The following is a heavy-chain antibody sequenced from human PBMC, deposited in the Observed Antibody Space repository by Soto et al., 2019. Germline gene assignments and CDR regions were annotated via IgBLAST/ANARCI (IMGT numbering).Heavy chain of an antibody. Sequence: SETLSLTCTVSGGSFRRDYWSWIRQPPGKGLEWIGFISYSGRTNFNPSLESRVTTSVDPSKSQFSLKLTSVTAADTAVYYCASAAPVAPFWGKGALVTLSS. J-gene: IGHJ4*02. CDR1: GGSFRRDY. V-gene: IGHV4-59*01. CDR2: ISYSGRT. D-gene: IGHD2-21*01. CDR3: ASAAPVAPF.